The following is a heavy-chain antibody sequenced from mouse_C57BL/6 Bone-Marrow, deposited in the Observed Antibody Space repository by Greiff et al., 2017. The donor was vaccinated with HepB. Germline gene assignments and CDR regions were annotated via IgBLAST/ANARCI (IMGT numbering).Heavy chain of an antibody. J-gene: IGHJ4*01. CDR1: GFTFTDYY. CDR2: IRNKANGYTT. Sequence: EVQWVESGGGLVQPGGSLSLSCAASGFTFTDYYMSWVRQPPGKALEWLGFIRNKANGYTTEYSASVKGRFTISRDNSQSILYLQMNALRAEDSATYYCAASISRVAMDYWGQGTSVTVSS. V-gene: IGHV7-3*01. CDR3: AASISRVAMDY. D-gene: IGHD6-1*01.